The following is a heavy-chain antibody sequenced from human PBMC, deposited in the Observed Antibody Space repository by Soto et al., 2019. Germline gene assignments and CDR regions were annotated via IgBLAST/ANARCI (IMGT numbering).Heavy chain of an antibody. CDR2: ISTSSHHS. D-gene: IGHD2-15*01. CDR3: VPDVVAIAATGY. Sequence: EVQLAESGGGLVKPGGSLRLSCAASGFSISSYSMNWVRQAPGKGLEWVSSISTSSHHSQYADSVRGRFTISRDNAKNSLYLQMDSLRDEDTAVYHCVPDVVAIAATGYWGQGNLVTVSS. V-gene: IGHV3-21*01. J-gene: IGHJ4*02. CDR1: GFSISSYS.